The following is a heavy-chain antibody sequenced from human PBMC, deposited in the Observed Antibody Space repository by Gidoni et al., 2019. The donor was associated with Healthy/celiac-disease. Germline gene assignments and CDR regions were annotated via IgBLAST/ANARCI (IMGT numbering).Heavy chain of an antibody. Sequence: EVQLVESGGGLVQPGGSLRLSCAASGFTFSSYEMNWVRQAPGKGLEWVSYISSSGSTIYYADSVRGRFTISRDNAKNSLYLQMNSLRAEDTAVYYCARSAEEPARRGYYYYYGMDVWGQGTTVTVSS. CDR3: ARSAEEPARRGYYYYYGMDV. D-gene: IGHD6-6*01. J-gene: IGHJ6*02. CDR2: ISSSGSTI. CDR1: GFTFSSYE. V-gene: IGHV3-48*03.